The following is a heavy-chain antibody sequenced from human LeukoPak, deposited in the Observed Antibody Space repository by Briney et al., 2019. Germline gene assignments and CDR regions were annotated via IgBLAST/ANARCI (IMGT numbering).Heavy chain of an antibody. D-gene: IGHD3-3*01. V-gene: IGHV3-7*01. CDR2: IKQDGSEK. CDR1: GFTFSIYW. Sequence: GGSLRLSCAASGFTFSIYWMSWVRQAPGKGLEWVANIKQDGSEKYYVDSVKGRFTISRDNAKNSLYLQMNSLRAEDTAVYYCARDFSPVAGWFDPWGQGTLVTVSS. J-gene: IGHJ5*02. CDR3: ARDFSPVAGWFDP.